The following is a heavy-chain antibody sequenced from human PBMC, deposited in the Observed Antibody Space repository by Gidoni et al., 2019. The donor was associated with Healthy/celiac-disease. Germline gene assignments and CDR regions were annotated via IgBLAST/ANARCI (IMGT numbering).Heavy chain of an antibody. CDR1: GYTFPGYD. J-gene: IGHJ3*02. D-gene: IGHD1-1*01. CDR2: INPNSGGT. V-gene: IGHV1-2*02. Sequence: QVQLLQSGAAVTKPGASVKVSCKASGYTFPGYDMHWVRQAPGQGLEWMGWINPNSGGTNYAQKLQGRVTMTRDTSISTAYMELSRLRSDDTAVYYCARDTNDPPSDAFDIWGQGTMVTVSS. CDR3: ARDTNDPPSDAFDI.